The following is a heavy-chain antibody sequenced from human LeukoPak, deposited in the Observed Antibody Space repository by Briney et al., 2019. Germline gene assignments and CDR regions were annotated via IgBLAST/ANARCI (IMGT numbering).Heavy chain of an antibody. D-gene: IGHD3-10*01. Sequence: PGGSLRLSCAASGFTFSSYWMSWVRQAPGKGLEWVANIKQDGSEKYYVDSVKGRFTISRDNAKNSLYLQMNSLRAEDTAVYYCARPIRGVTKPYFDYWGQGTLVTVSS. CDR1: GFTFSSYW. CDR3: ARPIRGVTKPYFDY. J-gene: IGHJ4*02. CDR2: IKQDGSEK. V-gene: IGHV3-7*01.